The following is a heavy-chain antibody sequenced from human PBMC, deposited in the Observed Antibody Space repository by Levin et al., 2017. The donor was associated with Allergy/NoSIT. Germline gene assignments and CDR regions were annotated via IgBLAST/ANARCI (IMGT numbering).Heavy chain of an antibody. J-gene: IGHJ6*02. CDR3: ARDGSAIFGVSTTNYYYYYGMDV. CDR1: GFTFSSHG. CDR2: IWYDGSNI. D-gene: IGHD3-3*01. V-gene: IGHV3-33*01. Sequence: GGSLRLSCAASGFTFSSHGMHWVRQAPGKGLEWVAIIWYDGSNIYHADSVKGRFSISRDNSKSTLYLQMNSLRAEDTAVYYCARDGSAIFGVSTTNYYYYYGMDVWGQGTTVTVSS.